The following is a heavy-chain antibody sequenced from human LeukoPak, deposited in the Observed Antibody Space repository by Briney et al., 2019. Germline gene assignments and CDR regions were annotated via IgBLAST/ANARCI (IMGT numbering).Heavy chain of an antibody. J-gene: IGHJ4*02. CDR1: GFSITSGYY. V-gene: IGHV4-38-2*02. CDR3: AREKIDYGDFDY. CDR2: IYHIGST. D-gene: IGHD4-17*01. Sequence: SETLSLTCIVSGFSITSGYYWGWIRQPPGKGLEWIGSIYHIGSTYYSPSLKSRVTISVDTSKNQFSLELSSVTAADTAVYYCAREKIDYGDFDYWGQGTLVTVSS.